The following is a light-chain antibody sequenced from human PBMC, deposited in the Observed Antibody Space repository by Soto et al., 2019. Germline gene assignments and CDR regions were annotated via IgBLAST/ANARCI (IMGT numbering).Light chain of an antibody. Sequence: EIVLTQSPATLSLSPGERATLSCRASQSVSSYLAWYQQKPGQAPRLLIYDASNRATGIPARFSGSGSGTDFTLTISSLEPEDFAVYYCQQRSNWPQVPFGQGTRLEVK. CDR1: QSVSSY. CDR2: DAS. CDR3: QQRSNWPQVP. V-gene: IGKV3-11*01. J-gene: IGKJ5*01.